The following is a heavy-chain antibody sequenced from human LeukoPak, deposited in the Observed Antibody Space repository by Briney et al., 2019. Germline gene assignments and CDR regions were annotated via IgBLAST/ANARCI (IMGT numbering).Heavy chain of an antibody. CDR3: TRLADGSGKFDL. CDR2: IRSRPNSYAT. D-gene: IGHD3-10*01. Sequence: PGGSLRLSCAASGFTFSGSAMHWVRQASGKELEWIGRIRSRPNSYATAYAASVKGRFTISRDDSINTAYLQMNSLKTEDTALYYCTRLADGSGKFDLWGQGTLVTVSS. V-gene: IGHV3-73*01. J-gene: IGHJ5*02. CDR1: GFTFSGSA.